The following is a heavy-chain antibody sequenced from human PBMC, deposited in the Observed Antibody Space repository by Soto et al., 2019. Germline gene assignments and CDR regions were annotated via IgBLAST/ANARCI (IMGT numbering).Heavy chain of an antibody. Sequence: SETLSLTCTVSGGSISSGDYYWSWIRQPPGKGLEWIGYIYYSGSTYYNPSLKSRVTISVDTSKNQFPLKLSSVTAADTAVYYCARESTRSSSYTRRSNWFDPWGQGTLVTVSS. CDR3: ARESTRSSSYTRRSNWFDP. CDR2: IYYSGST. V-gene: IGHV4-30-4*01. J-gene: IGHJ5*02. D-gene: IGHD2-2*01. CDR1: GGSISSGDYY.